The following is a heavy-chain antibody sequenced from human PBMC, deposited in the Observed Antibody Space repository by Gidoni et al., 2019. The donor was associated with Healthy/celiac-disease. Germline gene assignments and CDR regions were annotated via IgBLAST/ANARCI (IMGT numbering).Heavy chain of an antibody. J-gene: IGHJ4*02. Sequence: QVQLVESGGGVVQPGRSLRLSCAASGFTFSSYAMHWVRQAPGKGLEWVAVISYDGSNKYYADSVKGRFTISRDNSKNTLYLQMNSLRAEDTAVYYCASVYCSGGSCYFPPDYWGQGTLVTVSS. CDR1: GFTFSSYA. V-gene: IGHV3-30*04. D-gene: IGHD2-15*01. CDR2: ISYDGSNK. CDR3: ASVYCSGGSCYFPPDY.